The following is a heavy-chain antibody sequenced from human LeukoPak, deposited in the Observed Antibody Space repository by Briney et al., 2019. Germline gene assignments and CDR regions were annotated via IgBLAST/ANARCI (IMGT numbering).Heavy chain of an antibody. V-gene: IGHV3-48*03. Sequence: GGSLRLSCAVSGFPFSIYEMNWVRQAPGKGLEWVSNIGSSGAAIYYADSVRGRFTISRDNAKNSLYLQMNSLRAEDTAVYYCSLLAVASDFDYWGQGALVTVSS. CDR3: SLLAVASDFDY. D-gene: IGHD6-19*01. J-gene: IGHJ4*02. CDR2: IGSSGAAI. CDR1: GFPFSIYE.